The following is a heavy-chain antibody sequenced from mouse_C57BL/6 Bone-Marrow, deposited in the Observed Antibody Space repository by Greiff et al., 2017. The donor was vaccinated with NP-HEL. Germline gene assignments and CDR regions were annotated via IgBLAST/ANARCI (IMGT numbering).Heavy chain of an antibody. V-gene: IGHV1-82*01. CDR3: AIITTVEDY. D-gene: IGHD1-1*01. Sequence: QVQLQQSGPELVKPGASVKIPCKASGYAFSSSWMNWVKQRPGKGLEWIGRIYPGDGDTNYNGKFKGKATLTADKSSSTAYMQLSSLTSEDAAVYFCAIITTVEDYWGQGTSVTVSS. CDR2: IYPGDGDT. CDR1: GYAFSSSW. J-gene: IGHJ4*01.